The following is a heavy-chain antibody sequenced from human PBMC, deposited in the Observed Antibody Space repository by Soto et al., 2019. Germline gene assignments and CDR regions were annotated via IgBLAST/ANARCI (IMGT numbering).Heavy chain of an antibody. CDR1: GFTFTGNI. D-gene: IGHD2-2*02. V-gene: IGHV1-2*02. J-gene: IGHJ3*02. CDR3: ASTYCSSTSCYTVLRALDI. CDR2: INPNSGGT. Sequence: ASVKVSCKSSGFTFTGNILHWVRQAPGQGLEWMGWINPNSGGTNYAQKFQGRFAMTRDTSISTAYMELSRLRSDDTAVYYCASTYCSSTSCYTVLRALDIWGQGTMVAVS.